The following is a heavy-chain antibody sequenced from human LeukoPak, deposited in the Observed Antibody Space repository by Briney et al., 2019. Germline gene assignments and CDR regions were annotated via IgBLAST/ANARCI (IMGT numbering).Heavy chain of an antibody. CDR2: ISGSGGST. V-gene: IGHV3-23*01. D-gene: IGHD6-13*01. CDR1: GFTFSSYA. CDR3: TKDGMYSSSWYLFDY. J-gene: IGHJ4*02. Sequence: GGSLRLSCAASGFTFSSYAMSWVRQAPGKGLEWVSAISGSGGSTYYADSVKGRFTISRDNSKNTLYLQMNSLRAEDTAVYYCTKDGMYSSSWYLFDYWGQGTLVTVSS.